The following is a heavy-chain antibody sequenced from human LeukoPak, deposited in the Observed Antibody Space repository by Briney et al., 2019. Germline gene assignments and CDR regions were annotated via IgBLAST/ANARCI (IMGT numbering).Heavy chain of an antibody. D-gene: IGHD6-6*01. CDR3: ARYSSSSSKMGTYYFDY. CDR2: ISSSSTYI. J-gene: IGHJ4*02. Sequence: GGSLRLSCAASGFTFSSYTMNWVRQAPGEGLEWVSSISSSSTYIWYADSVKGRFTIYRDNAKNSLYLQMNSLSAEDTAVYYCARYSSSSSKMGTYYFDYWGQGTLVTVSS. CDR1: GFTFSSYT. V-gene: IGHV3-21*01.